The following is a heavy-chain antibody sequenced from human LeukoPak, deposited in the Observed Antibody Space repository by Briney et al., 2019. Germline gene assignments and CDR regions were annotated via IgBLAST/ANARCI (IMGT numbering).Heavy chain of an antibody. J-gene: IGHJ3*01. CDR2: IKSKTDGETT. V-gene: IGHV3-15*01. Sequence: GGSLRLSCAASGFTFTNAWMTWVRQAPGKGLEWVGRIKSKTDGETTDYAAPVKDRFTVSRDDSKDTLYLQMSSLKAEDTAVYYCPTNAGTYGIDGWGQGTMVTVSS. D-gene: IGHD1-26*01. CDR1: GFTFTNAW. CDR3: PTNAGTYGIDG.